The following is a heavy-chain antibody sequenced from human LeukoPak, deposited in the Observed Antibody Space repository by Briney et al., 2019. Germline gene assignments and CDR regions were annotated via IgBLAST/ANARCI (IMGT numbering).Heavy chain of an antibody. CDR2: VRNDGFDT. CDR3: ARDRGKDYFGD. V-gene: IGHV3-30*02. Sequence: GGSLRLSCAASGLTFTNHGFHWLRQAADKGLEWVAFVRNDGFDTYHSNSVKGRFSISRDDSKNTVYLQMNSLRAEDTALYYCARDRGKDYFGDWGQGTQVTVSS. J-gene: IGHJ4*02. D-gene: IGHD4-23*01. CDR1: GLTFTNHG.